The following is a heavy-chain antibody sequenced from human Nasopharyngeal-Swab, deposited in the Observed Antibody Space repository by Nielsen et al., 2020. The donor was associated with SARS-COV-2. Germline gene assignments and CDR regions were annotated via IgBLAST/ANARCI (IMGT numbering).Heavy chain of an antibody. CDR3: ARHVSSSWYAAVAGIRAFDY. Sequence: RQAPGKGLEWIGSIYYSGSTYYNPSLKSRVTISVDTSKNRFSLKLSHVTAADTAVYYCARHVSSSWYAAVAGIRAFDYWGQGTLVTVSS. D-gene: IGHD6-13*01. V-gene: IGHV4-39*01. J-gene: IGHJ4*02. CDR2: IYYSGST.